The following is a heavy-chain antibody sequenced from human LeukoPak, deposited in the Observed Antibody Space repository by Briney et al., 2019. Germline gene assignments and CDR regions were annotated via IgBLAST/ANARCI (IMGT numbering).Heavy chain of an antibody. CDR1: GFTFSSYA. D-gene: IGHD1-26*01. Sequence: PGGSLRLSCAASGFTFSSYAMNWVRQAPGKGLEWVSAISDSGGYTYYADSVKGRFTISRDNSKNTLYLQMNSLRAEDTAVYYCAKCRGSYYRTSFDYWGQGTLVTVSS. CDR3: AKCRGSYYRTSFDY. V-gene: IGHV3-23*01. J-gene: IGHJ4*02. CDR2: ISDSGGYT.